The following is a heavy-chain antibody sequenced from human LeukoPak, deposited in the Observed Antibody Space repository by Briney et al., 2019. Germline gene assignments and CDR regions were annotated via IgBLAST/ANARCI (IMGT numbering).Heavy chain of an antibody. CDR2: IYYSGSA. J-gene: IGHJ4*02. CDR3: ARVNYGSATKEDY. V-gene: IGHV4-31*03. Sequence: PSETLSLTCTVSGGSISSGCYYWSWIRQHPGKGLEWIGYIYYSGSAYYNPSLKSRVTISVDTSENQFSLKLSSVTAADTAVYYCARVNYGSATKEDYWGQGTLVTVSS. D-gene: IGHD3-10*01. CDR1: GGSISSGCYY.